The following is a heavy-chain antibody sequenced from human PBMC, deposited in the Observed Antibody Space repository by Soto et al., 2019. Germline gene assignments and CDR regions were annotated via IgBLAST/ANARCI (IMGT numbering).Heavy chain of an antibody. Sequence: SETLSLTCAVSGSSITNNYYWAWVRQPPGKGLECIGSIHHSGSTYYNPSLETRVTMSIDTSKNQFSLELSSVTAADTAVYYCARMSVEMATTYYFDFWGQGTLVTVSS. CDR1: GSSITNNYY. J-gene: IGHJ4*02. D-gene: IGHD1-1*01. CDR3: ARMSVEMATTYYFDF. CDR2: IHHSGST. V-gene: IGHV4-38-2*01.